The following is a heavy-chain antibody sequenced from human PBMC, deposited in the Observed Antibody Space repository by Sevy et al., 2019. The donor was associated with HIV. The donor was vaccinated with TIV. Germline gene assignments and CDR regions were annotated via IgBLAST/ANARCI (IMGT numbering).Heavy chain of an antibody. CDR3: ARTSRGIVTVAAAQHDCGMDV. J-gene: IGHJ6*02. V-gene: IGHV7-4-1*02. Sequence: ASVKVSCKASGYTFMNYGLNWVRQAPGQGLEWMGWINTNTGNPTFSQGFTGRFVFSLDTSVNTAYLQISSLNTEDNAVYYCARTSRGIVTVAAAQHDCGMDVWGQGTTVTVSS. CDR2: INTNTGNP. D-gene: IGHD2-2*01. CDR1: GYTFMNYG.